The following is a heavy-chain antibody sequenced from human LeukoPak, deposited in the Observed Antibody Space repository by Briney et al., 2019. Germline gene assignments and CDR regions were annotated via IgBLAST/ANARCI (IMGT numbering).Heavy chain of an antibody. Sequence: GASVKVSCKASGYTFTGYYMHWVRQAPGQGLEWMGWINPNSGGTNYAQKFQGRVTMTRDTSISTAYMELSRLRSDDTAVYYCARASMVRGPIWPMGYWGQGTLVTVSS. CDR3: ARASMVRGPIWPMGY. J-gene: IGHJ4*02. CDR2: INPNSGGT. V-gene: IGHV1-2*02. D-gene: IGHD3-10*01. CDR1: GYTFTGYY.